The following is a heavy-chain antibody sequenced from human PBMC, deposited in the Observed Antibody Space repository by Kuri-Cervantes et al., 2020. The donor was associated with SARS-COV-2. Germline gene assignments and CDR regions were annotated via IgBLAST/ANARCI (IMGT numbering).Heavy chain of an antibody. CDR1: GYTFTGYY. D-gene: IGHD6-19*01. CDR3: ARALIEVAGKNYYGMDV. V-gene: IGHV1-2*02. Sequence: AAVKVSCKASGYTFTGYYMHWVRQAPGQGREWMGRINPNSGGTNYAQKFQGRVTMTRDTSISTAYMELSRLKPDDTAVYYCARALIEVAGKNYYGMDVWGQGTTVTVSS. CDR2: INPNSGGT. J-gene: IGHJ6*02.